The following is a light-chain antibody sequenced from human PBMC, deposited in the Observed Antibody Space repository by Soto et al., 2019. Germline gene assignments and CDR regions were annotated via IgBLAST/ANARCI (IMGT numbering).Light chain of an antibody. Sequence: DIVMTQSPDSLAVSLGERATINCKSSQSVLYSSNNKNYLTWYQQKPGQPPKLLISWASTRESGVPDRFSGSGSGTDFTLTISSLQAEDAAVYYCQQYYRTPLTFGGGTKVEIK. CDR2: WAS. CDR3: QQYYRTPLT. J-gene: IGKJ4*01. CDR1: QSVLYSSNNKNY. V-gene: IGKV4-1*01.